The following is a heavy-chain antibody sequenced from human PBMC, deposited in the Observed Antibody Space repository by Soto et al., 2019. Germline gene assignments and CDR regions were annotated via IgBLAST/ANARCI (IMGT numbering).Heavy chain of an antibody. CDR3: ARTPTLYDILTGYQDWYFDL. V-gene: IGHV1-69*12. D-gene: IGHD3-9*01. CDR1: GGTFSSYA. Sequence: QVQLVQSGAEVKKPGSSVKVSCKASGGTFSSYAISWVRQAPGQGLEWMGGIIPIFGTANYAQKFQGRVTITADESTSTAYMELSSLRSEDTAVYYCARTPTLYDILTGYQDWYFDLWGRGTLVTVSS. J-gene: IGHJ2*01. CDR2: IIPIFGTA.